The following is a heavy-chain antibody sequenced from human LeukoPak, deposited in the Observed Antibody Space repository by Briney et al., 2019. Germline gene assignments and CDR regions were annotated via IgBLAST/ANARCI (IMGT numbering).Heavy chain of an antibody. J-gene: IGHJ4*02. CDR1: GFTFSSYS. CDR3: AGEPTNIVVVPD. D-gene: IGHD2-2*01. V-gene: IGHV3-48*01. Sequence: PGGSLRLSCAASGFTFSSYSMNWVRQAPGKGLEWVSYISSSSSTIYYADSVKGRFTISRDNAKNSLYLQMNSLRAEDTAVYYCAGEPTNIVVVPDWGQGTLVTVSS. CDR2: ISSSSSTI.